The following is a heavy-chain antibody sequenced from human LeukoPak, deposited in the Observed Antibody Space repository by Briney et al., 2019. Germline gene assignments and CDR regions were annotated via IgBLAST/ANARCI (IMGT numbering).Heavy chain of an antibody. J-gene: IGHJ5*02. CDR2: IYPGDSDT. CDR3: ARRDSGGNWFDP. Sequence: PGGSLRLSCEGSGYSFTIYWIGWVRQMPRKGLEWVGIIYPGDSDTRYSPTFQGQATISTAKSISTAYLKWSSLKASDTAMYYWARRDSGGNWFDPWGQGTLVTVSS. V-gene: IGHV5-51*01. CDR1: GYSFTIYW. D-gene: IGHD3-10*01.